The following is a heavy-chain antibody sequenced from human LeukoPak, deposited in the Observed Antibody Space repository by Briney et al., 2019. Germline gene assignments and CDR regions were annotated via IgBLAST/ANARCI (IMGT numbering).Heavy chain of an antibody. V-gene: IGHV5-51*01. CDR2: IYPGDSDI. CDR1: GYSFTSYW. J-gene: IGHJ4*02. D-gene: IGHD5-18*01. CDR3: ARPRNSYGSTVDY. Sequence: GESLKISCKGSGYSFTSYWIGWVRQMPGKGLEWMGIIYPGDSDIRYSPSFQGQVTISADKSISTAYLQWSSLKASDTAIYYCARPRNSYGSTVDYWGRGTLVTVSS.